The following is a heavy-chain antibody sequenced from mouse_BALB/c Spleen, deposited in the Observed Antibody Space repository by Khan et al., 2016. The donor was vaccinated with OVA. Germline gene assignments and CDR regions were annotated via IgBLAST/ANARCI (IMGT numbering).Heavy chain of an antibody. Sequence: QVQLKESGPGLVAPSQSLSITCTVSGFSLSRYSVHWVRQPPGKGLEWLGMIWGGGSTDYNSALKSRLSISKDNSKSQVFLKMNSLQTDDTAMYYWATTYDRYDVYYAVDYWGQGTSVTGSS. CDR3: ATTYDRYDVYYAVDY. D-gene: IGHD2-14*01. V-gene: IGHV2-6-4*01. CDR2: IWGGGST. J-gene: IGHJ4*01. CDR1: GFSLSRYS.